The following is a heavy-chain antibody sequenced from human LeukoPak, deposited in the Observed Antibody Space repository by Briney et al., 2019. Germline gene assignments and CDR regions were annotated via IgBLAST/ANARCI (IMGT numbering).Heavy chain of an antibody. J-gene: IGHJ4*02. Sequence: GGSLRLPCAASGFTFSSYGMHWVRQAPGKGLEWVAVIWYDGSNKYYADSVKGRFTISRDNSKNTLYLQMNSLRAEDTAVYYCARDPPYYYGSGSYYNYWGQGTLVTVSS. CDR1: GFTFSSYG. CDR2: IWYDGSNK. CDR3: ARDPPYYYGSGSYYNY. V-gene: IGHV3-33*01. D-gene: IGHD3-10*01.